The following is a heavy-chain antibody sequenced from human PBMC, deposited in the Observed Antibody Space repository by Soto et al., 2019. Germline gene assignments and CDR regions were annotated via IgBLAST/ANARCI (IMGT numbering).Heavy chain of an antibody. CDR2: IYYSGST. CDR3: ARGGEMATIFDY. CDR1: GGSISSGGYY. J-gene: IGHJ4*02. V-gene: IGHV4-31*03. Sequence: QVQLQESGPGLVKPSQTLSLTCTVSGGSISSGGYYWSWIRQHPGKGLEWIGYIYYSGSTYYNPSIKSRVTISVDTSKTQFSLKLSSVTAADTAVYYCARGGEMATIFDYWGQGTLVTVSS. D-gene: IGHD5-12*01.